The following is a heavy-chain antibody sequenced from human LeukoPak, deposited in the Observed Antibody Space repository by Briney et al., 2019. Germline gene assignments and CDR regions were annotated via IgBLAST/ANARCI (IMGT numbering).Heavy chain of an antibody. CDR1: GFTFSTYA. CDR2: ISSNGGST. J-gene: IGHJ4*02. CDR3: VRTAVAGGV. V-gene: IGHV3-64D*09. Sequence: GGALRLSSSPSGFTFSTYAMHWVPQAPGKGREYVSAISSNGGSTYYADSVKGRFTISTDNSTNTLYLQMSSLRAEDTAVYYCVRTAVAGGVWGQGTLVTVSS. D-gene: IGHD6-19*01.